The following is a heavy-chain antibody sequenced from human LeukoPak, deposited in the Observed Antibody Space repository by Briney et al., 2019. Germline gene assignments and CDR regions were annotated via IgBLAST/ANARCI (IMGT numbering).Heavy chain of an antibody. CDR2: IIPILGIA. CDR3: ARGMTTVTNGAFDI. Sequence: SVRVSCKASGGTFGSYTISWVRQAPGQGLEWMGRIIPILGIANYAQKFQGRVTITADKSTSTAYMGLSSLRSEDTAVYYCARGMTTVTNGAFDIWGQGTMVTVSS. V-gene: IGHV1-69*02. CDR1: GGTFGSYT. D-gene: IGHD4-17*01. J-gene: IGHJ3*02.